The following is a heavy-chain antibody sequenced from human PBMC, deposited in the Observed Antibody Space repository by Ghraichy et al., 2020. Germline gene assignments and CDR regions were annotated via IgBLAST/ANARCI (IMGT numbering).Heavy chain of an antibody. Sequence: SETLSLTCAVYGGSFSGYYWSWIRQPPGKGLEWIGEINHSGSTNYNPSLKSRVTISVDTSKNQFSLKRSPVTAAATAVYYCARGGLRGHYDFWSGYRHWDYGMDVWGQGTTVTVSS. V-gene: IGHV4-34*01. CDR2: INHSGST. J-gene: IGHJ6*02. D-gene: IGHD3-3*01. CDR3: ARGGLRGHYDFWSGYRHWDYGMDV. CDR1: GGSFSGYY.